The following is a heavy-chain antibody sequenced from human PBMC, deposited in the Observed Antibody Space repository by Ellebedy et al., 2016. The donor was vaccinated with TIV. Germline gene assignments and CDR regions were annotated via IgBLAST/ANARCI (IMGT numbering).Heavy chain of an antibody. D-gene: IGHD3-22*01. CDR3: ASPRYDSSGYFLDY. CDR1: GGSISSGGYY. Sequence: SETLSLXXTVSGGSISSGGYYWSWIRQHPEKGLEWIGYIYYSGSTYYNPSLKSRVTISVDTSKNQFSLKLSSVTAADTAAYYCASPRYDSSGYFLDYWGQGTLVTVSS. J-gene: IGHJ4*02. CDR2: IYYSGST. V-gene: IGHV4-31*03.